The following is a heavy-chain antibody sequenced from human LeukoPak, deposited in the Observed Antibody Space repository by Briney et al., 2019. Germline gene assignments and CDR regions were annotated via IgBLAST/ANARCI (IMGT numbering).Heavy chain of an antibody. Sequence: PSRTLSLTCAISGDIFSSNSAAWHWIRQSPSRGLEWLGRTYYKSKWYNDYTVSVKSRITINPDTSKNQFSLQLNSVTPEDTAVYYCARDLSYCSGGSCTGGFDYWGQGTLVTVSS. V-gene: IGHV6-1*01. CDR1: GDIFSSNSAA. CDR3: ARDLSYCSGGSCTGGFDY. J-gene: IGHJ4*02. D-gene: IGHD2-15*01. CDR2: TYYKSKWYN.